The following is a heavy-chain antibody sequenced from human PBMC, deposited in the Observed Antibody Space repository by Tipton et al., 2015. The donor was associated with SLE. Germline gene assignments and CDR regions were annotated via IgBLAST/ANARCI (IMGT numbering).Heavy chain of an antibody. CDR3: AREVDTMDDSDAFDI. D-gene: IGHD3-10*01. V-gene: IGHV4-38-2*01. CDR1: GYSISSGYY. J-gene: IGHJ3*02. CDR2: IYHSGCT. Sequence: TLSLTCAVSGYSISSGYYWGWIRQPPGKGLEWIGSIYHSGCTYYNPSLRSRVTISVDTSKNQFSLTMTSVTAADTAMYFCAREVDTMDDSDAFDIWGQGTMVTVSS.